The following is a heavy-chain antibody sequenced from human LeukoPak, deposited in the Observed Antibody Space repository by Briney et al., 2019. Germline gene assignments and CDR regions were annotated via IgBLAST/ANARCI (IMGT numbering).Heavy chain of an antibody. J-gene: IGHJ4*02. CDR2: ISYDGSNK. D-gene: IGHD3-22*01. CDR1: GFTFSSYG. Sequence: GGSLRLSCAASGFTFSSYGMHWVRQAPGKGLEWVAVISYDGSNKYYADSVKGRFTISRDNSKNTLYLQMNSLRAEDTAVYYCANSPPSNYYDSSGPKHGYWGQGTLVTVSS. CDR3: ANSPPSNYYDSSGPKHGY. V-gene: IGHV3-30*18.